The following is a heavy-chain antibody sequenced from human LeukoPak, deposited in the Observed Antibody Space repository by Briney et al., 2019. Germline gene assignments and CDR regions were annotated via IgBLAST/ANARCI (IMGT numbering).Heavy chain of an antibody. D-gene: IGHD2-21*02. V-gene: IGHV4-61*01. J-gene: IGHJ4*02. Sequence: PSETLSLTCTVSGGSVSSGSYYWSWIRQPPGKGLEWIGYIYYSGSTNYNPSLKSRVTISVDTSKNQSSLKLSSVTAADTAVYYCARVALEGDLFDYWGQGTLVTVSS. CDR3: ARVALEGDLFDY. CDR2: IYYSGST. CDR1: GGSVSSGSYY.